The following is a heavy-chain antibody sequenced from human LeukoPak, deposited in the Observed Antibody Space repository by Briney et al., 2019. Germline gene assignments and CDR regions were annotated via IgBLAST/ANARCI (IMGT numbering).Heavy chain of an antibody. V-gene: IGHV4-59*01. CDR3: ARGRLAPRSGGGRDYYYGMDV. Sequence: SETLSLTCTVSGGSISSYYWSWIRQPPGEGLECIGYIYYSGSTNYNPSLKSRVTISVDTSKNQFSLKLSSVTAAATAVYYCARGRLAPRSGGGRDYYYGMDVWGQGTTVTVSS. D-gene: IGHD2-15*01. CDR1: GGSISSYY. CDR2: IYYSGST. J-gene: IGHJ6*02.